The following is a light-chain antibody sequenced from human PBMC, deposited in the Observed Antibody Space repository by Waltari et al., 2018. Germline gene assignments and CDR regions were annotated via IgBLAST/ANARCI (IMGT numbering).Light chain of an antibody. Sequence: ETVITQSPATLSVYPGERATLSCRARQRIKNNLAWYQQKGGQAPRLLLFDASTRATGISARFSGSGYGTEFTLTISSLQSEDFAVYYCQQYGSSRTFGQGTKVEIK. J-gene: IGKJ1*01. CDR2: DAS. V-gene: IGKV3-15*01. CDR3: QQYGSSRT. CDR1: QRIKNN.